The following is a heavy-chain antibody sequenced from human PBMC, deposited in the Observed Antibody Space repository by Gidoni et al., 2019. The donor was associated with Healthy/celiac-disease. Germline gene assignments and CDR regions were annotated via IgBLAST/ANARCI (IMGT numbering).Heavy chain of an antibody. Sequence: EVQLVESGGGLVKPGGSRRRTCAASGFTVSNAWMSWVRQAPGKGLEWVGRIKSKTDGGTTDYASPVKGRFTISSDDSKNTLYLQMNSLKTDDTAVYYCTTGRPLLCFGEGAFDIWGQGTMVTVSS. CDR3: TTGRPLLCFGEGAFDI. J-gene: IGHJ3*02. V-gene: IGHV3-15*01. D-gene: IGHD3-10*01. CDR1: GFTVSNAW. CDR2: IKSKTDGGTT.